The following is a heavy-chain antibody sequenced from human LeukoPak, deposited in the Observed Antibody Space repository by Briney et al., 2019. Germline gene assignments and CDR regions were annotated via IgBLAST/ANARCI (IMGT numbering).Heavy chain of an antibody. J-gene: IGHJ3*02. CDR1: GYTFTTYY. D-gene: IGHD2/OR15-2a*01. V-gene: IGHV1-46*01. Sequence: EASVKVSCKASGYTFTTYYLHWVRQAPGQGLEWMGIINPIGGDTIYSQKFQGRVTMTRDTATGTVYLELSSLRSDDTAVYYCARGLRGLGSSTYLSFAFDIWGQGTMVAVSS. CDR2: INPIGGDT. CDR3: ARGLRGLGSSTYLSFAFDI.